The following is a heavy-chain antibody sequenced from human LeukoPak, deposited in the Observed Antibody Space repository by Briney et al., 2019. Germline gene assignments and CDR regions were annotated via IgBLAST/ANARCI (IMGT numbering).Heavy chain of an antibody. V-gene: IGHV1-2*02. CDR1: GYTSTGYY. CDR2: INPNSGGT. CDR3: ATEEAYCGGDCPNDY. J-gene: IGHJ4*02. D-gene: IGHD2-21*02. Sequence: ASVKVSCKASGYTSTGYYMHWVRQAPGQGLEWMGWINPNSGGTNYAQKLQGRVTMTRDTSISTAYMELSRLRSDDTAVYYCATEEAYCGGDCPNDYWGQGTLVTVSS.